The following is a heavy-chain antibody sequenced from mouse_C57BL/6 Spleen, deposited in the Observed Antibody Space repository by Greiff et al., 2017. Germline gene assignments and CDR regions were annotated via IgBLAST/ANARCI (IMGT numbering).Heavy chain of an antibody. D-gene: IGHD2-4*01. Sequence: LVESGAELVRPGTSVKVSCKASGYAFTNYLIEWVKQRPGQGLEWIGVINPGSGGTNYNEKFKGKATLTADKSSSTAYMQLSSLTSEDSAVYFCARSGDYDEYAMDYWGQGTSVTVSS. V-gene: IGHV1-54*01. CDR2: INPGSGGT. J-gene: IGHJ4*01. CDR1: GYAFTNYL. CDR3: ARSGDYDEYAMDY.